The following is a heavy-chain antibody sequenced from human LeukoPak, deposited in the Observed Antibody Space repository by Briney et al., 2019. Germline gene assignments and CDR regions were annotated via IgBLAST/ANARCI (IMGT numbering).Heavy chain of an antibody. D-gene: IGHD4-11*01. CDR2: ISSSSSSM. J-gene: IGHJ4*02. CDR3: ARLADYGNYGPREYLDF. CDR1: GFTFSNYG. V-gene: IGHV3-21*01. Sequence: PGGSLRLSCAASGFTFSNYGMNWVRQAPGKGLEWVSSISSSSSSMYYADSLKGRFTISRDNAKTSLYLQMNSLRAEDTAVYYCARLADYGNYGPREYLDFWGQGTLVTVSS.